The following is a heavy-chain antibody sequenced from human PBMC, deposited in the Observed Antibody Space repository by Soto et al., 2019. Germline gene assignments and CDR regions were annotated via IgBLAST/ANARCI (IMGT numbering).Heavy chain of an antibody. J-gene: IGHJ4*02. Sequence: QITLKESGPTVVNPTQTLTLTCTFSFFSLATSGVGVGWIRQPPGKALEWLALIYWDDGKRYNPSLKSRLTISKDTSKNRVVLTMTNMDPGDTATDYCARRPREYSGYLLGGYGDYWGQGTRVTVSS. CDR3: ARRPREYSGYLLGGYGDY. D-gene: IGHD5-12*01. V-gene: IGHV2-5*02. CDR2: IYWDDGK. CDR1: FFSLATSGVG.